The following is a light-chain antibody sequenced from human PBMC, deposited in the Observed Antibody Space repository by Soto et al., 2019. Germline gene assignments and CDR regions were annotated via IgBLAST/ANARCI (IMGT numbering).Light chain of an antibody. Sequence: QSVLTQPPSASGSPGQSVTLSCTGTSSDVGAYNYVSWYQQHPGKAPKLMIYEVTKRPSGAPDRFSGSKSGNTASLTVSGLQAEDEADYYCTSYAASNNVVFGGGTKLTVL. CDR2: EVT. J-gene: IGLJ2*01. CDR1: SSDVGAYNY. CDR3: TSYAASNNVV. V-gene: IGLV2-8*01.